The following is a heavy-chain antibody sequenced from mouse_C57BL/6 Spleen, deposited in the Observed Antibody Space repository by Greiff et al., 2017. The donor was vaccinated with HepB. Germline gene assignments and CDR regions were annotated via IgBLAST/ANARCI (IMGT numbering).Heavy chain of an antibody. CDR2: IRSKSNNYAT. J-gene: IGHJ3*01. Sequence: EVQLVESGGGLVQPKGSLKLSCAASGFSFNTYAMNWVRQAPGKGLEWVARIRSKSNNYATYYADSVKDRFTISRDDSESMLYLQMNNLKTEDTAMYYCVSPFYDYDGSGFAYWGQGTLVTVSA. V-gene: IGHV10-1*01. D-gene: IGHD2-4*01. CDR3: VSPFYDYDGSGFAY. CDR1: GFSFNTYA.